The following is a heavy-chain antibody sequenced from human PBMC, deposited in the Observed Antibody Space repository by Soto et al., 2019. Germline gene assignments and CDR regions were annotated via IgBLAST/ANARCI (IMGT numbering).Heavy chain of an antibody. Sequence: QVQLVQSGAEVKRPGSSVKVSCKASGGTFSSFAISWVRQAPGQGLEWMGGFIPLFQTTNYAQRFQGRVTITADEYTSTAYMELSSLRSEYTAVYYCARVESTYYDSSGYSWFDPWGQGTLVTVSS. CDR2: FIPLFQTT. CDR3: ARVESTYYDSSGYSWFDP. V-gene: IGHV1-69*01. CDR1: GGTFSSFA. D-gene: IGHD3-22*01. J-gene: IGHJ5*02.